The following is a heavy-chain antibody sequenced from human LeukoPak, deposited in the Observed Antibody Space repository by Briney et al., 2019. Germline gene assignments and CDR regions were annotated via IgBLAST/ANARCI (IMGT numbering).Heavy chain of an antibody. CDR1: GGTFSSYA. CDR2: IIPTFGTA. D-gene: IGHD3-22*01. Sequence: GASVKVSCKASGGTFSSYAISWVRQAPGQGLEWMGGIIPTFGTANYAQKFQGRVTITADESTSTAYMELSSLRSEDTAVYYCASRYYYDSSGLYYYMDVWGKGTTVTVSS. CDR3: ASRYYYDSSGLYYYMDV. J-gene: IGHJ6*03. V-gene: IGHV1-69*13.